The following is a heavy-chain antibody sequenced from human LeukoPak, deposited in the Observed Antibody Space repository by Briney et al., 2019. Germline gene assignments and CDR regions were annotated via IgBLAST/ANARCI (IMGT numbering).Heavy chain of an antibody. J-gene: IGHJ4*02. CDR3: ARGRYYFDY. CDR2: IYYSGST. Sequence: SETLSLTCTVSAGSISSSSYYWGWIRQPPGKGLEWIGYIYYSGSTYYNPSLKSRVTISVDTSKNQFSLKLSSVTAADTAVYYCARGRYYFDYWGQGTLVTVSS. CDR1: AGSISSSSYY. V-gene: IGHV4-39*07.